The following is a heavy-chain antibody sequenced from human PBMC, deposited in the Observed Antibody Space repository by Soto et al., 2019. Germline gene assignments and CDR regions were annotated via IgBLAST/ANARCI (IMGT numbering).Heavy chain of an antibody. D-gene: IGHD6-19*01. V-gene: IGHV3-23*01. CDR1: GFTFSSYA. CDR2: ISGSGGST. J-gene: IGHJ4*02. Sequence: EVQLLESGGGLVHPGGSLRLSCAASGFTFSSYAMSWVRQAPGKGLEWVSAISGSGGSTYYADSVKGRFTISRDNSKNTPYLKMNRLRAEDTAVYYCAIDQQLIAVAGPPYWGQGTLVTVLS. CDR3: AIDQQLIAVAGPPY.